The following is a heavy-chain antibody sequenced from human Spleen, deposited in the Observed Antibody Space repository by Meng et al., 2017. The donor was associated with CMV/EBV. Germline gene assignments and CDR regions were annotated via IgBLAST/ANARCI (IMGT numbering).Heavy chain of an antibody. J-gene: IGHJ4*02. Sequence: ASVKVSCQASGYTFTSYYFHWVRQAPGQGLEWVGIINPNGGSTGYAQKFQGRVTMTRDTSTSTVYMELRSLRSEDTAVYYCARDSRSGEGYFDYWGQGTLVTVSS. CDR2: INPNGGST. CDR3: ARDSRSGEGYFDY. CDR1: GYTFTSYY. D-gene: IGHD3-16*01. V-gene: IGHV1-46*01.